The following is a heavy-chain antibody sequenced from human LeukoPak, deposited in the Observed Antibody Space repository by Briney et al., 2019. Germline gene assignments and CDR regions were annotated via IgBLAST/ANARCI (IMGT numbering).Heavy chain of an antibody. CDR1: GFTFKSYG. V-gene: IGHV3-23*01. Sequence: GGSLRLSCAASGFTFKSYGMTWVRQVPGKGLEWVSSITGAGSSTKYADSVSGRFTISRDNSKNMLSLQMTGLRAEDTAVYYCARKVAVAMDLDYWGQGTLVTVSS. J-gene: IGHJ4*02. CDR3: ARKVAVAMDLDY. D-gene: IGHD5-18*01. CDR2: ITGAGSST.